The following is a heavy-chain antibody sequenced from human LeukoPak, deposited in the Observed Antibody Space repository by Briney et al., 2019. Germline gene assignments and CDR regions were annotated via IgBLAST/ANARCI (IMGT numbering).Heavy chain of an antibody. CDR1: GFTDRSNY. CDR2: SYSDDNT. CDR3: ESDPMIRGIGWFDP. D-gene: IGHD3-10*01. Sequence: SVSHLRAPSGFTDRSNYMLWVLRPPAQGLEWVSISYSDDNTYYEDRVKVPVNISSYNSKNTLYFLMNSLTAEDTGVYYCESDPMIRGIGWFDPWGQGTLVTVSS. J-gene: IGHJ5*02. V-gene: IGHV3-53*01.